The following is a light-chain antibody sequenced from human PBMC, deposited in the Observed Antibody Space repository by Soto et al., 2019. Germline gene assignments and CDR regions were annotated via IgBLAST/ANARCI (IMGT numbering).Light chain of an antibody. CDR1: QTISSW. Sequence: DIQMTQSPSTLSGSVGDRVTITCRASQTISSWLAWYQQKPGKAPKPLIYAASSLQSGVPSRFSGSGSGTDFNLTIRSLQHEDFATYYCQESYSTPRTFGQGTKGDIK. CDR2: AAS. CDR3: QESYSTPRT. J-gene: IGKJ1*01. V-gene: IGKV1-39*01.